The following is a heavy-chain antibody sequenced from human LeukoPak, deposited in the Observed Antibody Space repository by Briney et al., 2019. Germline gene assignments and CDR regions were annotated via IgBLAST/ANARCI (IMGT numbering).Heavy chain of an antibody. Sequence: PSGTLSLTCAVSGGSISSGNWWSWVRQPPGKGLEWIGSIYYSGSTYYNPSLKSRVTISVDTSKNRFSLKLSSVTAADTAVYYCARTYSSGWPANFDYWGQGTLVTVSS. V-gene: IGHV4-4*02. CDR1: GGSISSGNW. D-gene: IGHD6-19*01. CDR3: ARTYSSGWPANFDY. CDR2: IYYSGST. J-gene: IGHJ4*02.